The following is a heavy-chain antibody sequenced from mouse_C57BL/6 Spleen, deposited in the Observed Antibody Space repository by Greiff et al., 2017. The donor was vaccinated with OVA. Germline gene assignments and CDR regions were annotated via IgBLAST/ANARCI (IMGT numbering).Heavy chain of an antibody. CDR3: AREDSNYGWFAY. V-gene: IGHV1-64*01. Sequence: VQLQQPGAELVKPGASVKLSCKASGYTFTSYWMHWVKQRPGQGLEWIGMIHPNSGSTNYNEKFKSKATLTVDKSSSTAYMQLSSLTSEDSAVCYCAREDSNYGWFAYWGQGTLVTVSA. D-gene: IGHD2-5*01. CDR1: GYTFTSYW. CDR2: IHPNSGST. J-gene: IGHJ3*01.